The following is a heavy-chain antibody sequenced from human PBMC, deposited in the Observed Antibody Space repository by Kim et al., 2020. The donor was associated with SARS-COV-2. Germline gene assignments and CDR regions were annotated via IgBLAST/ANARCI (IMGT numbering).Heavy chain of an antibody. CDR3: AGWFGESFDY. CDR1: GFTFSSYA. V-gene: IGHV3-23*01. Sequence: GGSLRLSCAASGFTFSSYAMSWVRQAPGKGLEWVSAISGSGGSTYYADSVKGRFTISRDNSTNTLYLQMNSLGAEDTAVYYCAGWFGESFDYWGQGTLVTVSS. D-gene: IGHD3-10*01. CDR2: ISGSGGST. J-gene: IGHJ4*02.